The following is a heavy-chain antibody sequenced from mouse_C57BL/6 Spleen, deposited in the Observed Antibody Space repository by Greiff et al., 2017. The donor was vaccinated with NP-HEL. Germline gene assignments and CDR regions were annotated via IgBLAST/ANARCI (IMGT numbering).Heavy chain of an antibody. CDR1: GISITTGNYR. CDR2: IYYSGTI. CDR3: ARDRLGRGYWYFDV. J-gene: IGHJ1*03. V-gene: IGHV3-5*01. Sequence: EVHLVESGPGLVKPSQTVFLTCTVTGISITTGNYRWSWIRQFPGNKLEWIGYIYYSGTITYNPSLTSRTTITSDTPKNQFFLEMNSLTAEDTATYYCARDRLGRGYWYFDVWGTGTTVTVSS. D-gene: IGHD4-1*01.